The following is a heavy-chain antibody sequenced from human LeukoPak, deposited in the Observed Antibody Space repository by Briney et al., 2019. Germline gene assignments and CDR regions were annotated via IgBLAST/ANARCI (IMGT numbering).Heavy chain of an antibody. V-gene: IGHV3-30*04. CDR1: GFTFSSSA. J-gene: IGHJ4*02. D-gene: IGHD6-13*01. CDR3: ARLGIAATGTGNYYFDY. CDR2: ISYDGSNK. Sequence: GGSLRLSCAASGFTFSSSAMHWVRKAPGKGLEWVAVISYDGSNKYYADSVKGRFTISRDNSKNTLYLQMNSLRAEDTAVYHCARLGIAATGTGNYYFDYWGQGTLVTVSS.